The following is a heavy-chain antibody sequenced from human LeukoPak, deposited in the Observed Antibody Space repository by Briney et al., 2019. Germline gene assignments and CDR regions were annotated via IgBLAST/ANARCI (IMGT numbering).Heavy chain of an antibody. CDR3: ATRKRTSVDY. CDR2: ISSSGSTI. J-gene: IGHJ4*02. V-gene: IGHV3-11*01. Sequence: GGSLRLSCAASGFTFSDYYMSWIRQAPGKGLEWVLYISSSGSTIYYADSVKGRFTISRDNAKNSLYLQMDSLRAEDTAVYYCATRKRTSVDYWGQGTLVTVSS. CDR1: GFTFSDYY. D-gene: IGHD3/OR15-3a*01.